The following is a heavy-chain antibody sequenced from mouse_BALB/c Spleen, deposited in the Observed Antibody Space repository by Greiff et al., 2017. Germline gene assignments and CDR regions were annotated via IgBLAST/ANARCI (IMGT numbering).Heavy chain of an antibody. Sequence: EVQRVESGGGLVKPGGSLKLSCAASGFTFSSYAMSWVRQTPEKRLEWVASISSGGSTYYPDSVKGRFTISRDNARNILYLQMSSLRSEDTAMYYCARCGNYEYWGQGTTLTVSS. D-gene: IGHD2-1*01. J-gene: IGHJ2*01. V-gene: IGHV5-6-5*01. CDR3: ARCGNYEY. CDR2: ISSGGST. CDR1: GFTFSSYA.